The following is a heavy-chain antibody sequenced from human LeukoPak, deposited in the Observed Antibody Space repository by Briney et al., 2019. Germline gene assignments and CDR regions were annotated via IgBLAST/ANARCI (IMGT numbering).Heavy chain of an antibody. CDR2: ISSSGSTI. Sequence: PGGSLRLSCAASGFTFSDYYMSWIRQAPGKGLEWVSYISSSGSTIYYADSVKGRFTISRDNAKNSLYLQMNSLRAEDTAVYYCARAQMYYDFWSPPPNWFDPWGQGTLVTVSS. CDR1: GFTFSDYY. V-gene: IGHV3-11*01. CDR3: ARAQMYYDFWSPPPNWFDP. J-gene: IGHJ5*02. D-gene: IGHD3-3*01.